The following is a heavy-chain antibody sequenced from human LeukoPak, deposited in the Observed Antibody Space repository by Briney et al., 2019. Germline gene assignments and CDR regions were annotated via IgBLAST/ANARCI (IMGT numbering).Heavy chain of an antibody. CDR1: GYTFTSYD. D-gene: IGHD3-16*02. V-gene: IGHV1-8*01. Sequence: ASVKVSCKASGYTFTSYDINWVRQATGQGLEWMGWMNPNSGNTGYAQKFQGRVTMTRNTSISTAYMELSSLRSEDTAVYYCARARDYVWGSYRYYYGMDVWGQGTTVTVSS. CDR3: ARARDYVWGSYRYYYGMDV. J-gene: IGHJ6*02. CDR2: MNPNSGNT.